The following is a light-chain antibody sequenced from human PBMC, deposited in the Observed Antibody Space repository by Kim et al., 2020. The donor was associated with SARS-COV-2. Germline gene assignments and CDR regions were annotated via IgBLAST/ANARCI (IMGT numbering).Light chain of an antibody. Sequence: SVALGQTARITCGGNNSGTKNVHWFQQKPGQAPVLVIFRDTNRPSGIPERFSGSNSGNTATLTISRAQPGDEADYYCQVWDSSTGVFGGGTQLTVL. V-gene: IGLV3-9*01. CDR1: NSGTKN. CDR2: RDT. CDR3: QVWDSSTGV. J-gene: IGLJ3*02.